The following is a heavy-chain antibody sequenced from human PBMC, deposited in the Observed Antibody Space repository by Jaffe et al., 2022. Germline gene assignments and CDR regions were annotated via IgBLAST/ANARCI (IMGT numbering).Heavy chain of an antibody. CDR3: ARDRRITIFGVVIIGDAFDI. D-gene: IGHD3-3*01. Sequence: QVQLVQSGAEVKKPGSSVKVSCKASGGTFSSYAISWVRQAPGQGLEWMGGIIPIFGTANYAQKFQGRVTITADESTSTAYMELSSLRSEDTAVYYCARDRRITIFGVVIIGDAFDIWGQGTMVTVSS. V-gene: IGHV1-69*01. CDR2: IIPIFGTA. J-gene: IGHJ3*02. CDR1: GGTFSSYA.